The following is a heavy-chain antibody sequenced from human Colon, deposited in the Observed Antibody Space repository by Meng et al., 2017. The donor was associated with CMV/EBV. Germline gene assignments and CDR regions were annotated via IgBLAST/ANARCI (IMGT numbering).Heavy chain of an antibody. V-gene: IGHV3-23*01. Sequence: SGFTFSNAAMSWDSQAPGKGLERVSTISGSAGTTYYADSVKGRFTISRDNSKNTLSLQMNSLRAEDTAVYYCAKDLSITTAGSPLDYWGQGTLVTVSS. CDR2: ISGSAGTT. J-gene: IGHJ4*02. D-gene: IGHD6-13*01. CDR1: GFTFSNAA. CDR3: AKDLSITTAGSPLDY.